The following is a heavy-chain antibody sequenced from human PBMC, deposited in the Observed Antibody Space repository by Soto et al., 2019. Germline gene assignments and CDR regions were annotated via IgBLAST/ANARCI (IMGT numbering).Heavy chain of an antibody. CDR1: GYTFTSYG. D-gene: IGHD4-17*01. V-gene: IGHV1-18*01. CDR3: ARSMATTVTTEGFDP. J-gene: IGHJ5*02. Sequence: GASVKVSCKASGYTFTSYGISWVRQAPGQGLEWMGWISAYNGNTNYAQKLQGRVTMTTDTSTSTAYMELRSLRSDDTAVHYCARSMATTVTTEGFDPWGQGTLVTVSS. CDR2: ISAYNGNT.